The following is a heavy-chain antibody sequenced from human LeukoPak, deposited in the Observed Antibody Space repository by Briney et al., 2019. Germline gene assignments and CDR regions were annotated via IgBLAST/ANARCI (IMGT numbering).Heavy chain of an antibody. CDR3: ARDPDLSGYSFFDY. D-gene: IGHD3-22*01. CDR1: AFTFGNYW. V-gene: IGHV3-74*01. J-gene: IGHJ4*02. Sequence: GGSLRLSCAASAFTFGNYWMHWVRQAPGKGLVWVSRINSVGTSTSYADSVKGRFTISRDVAKNTLYLQMNSLRAEDTAVYYCARDPDLSGYSFFDYWGQGTLVTVSS. CDR2: INSVGTST.